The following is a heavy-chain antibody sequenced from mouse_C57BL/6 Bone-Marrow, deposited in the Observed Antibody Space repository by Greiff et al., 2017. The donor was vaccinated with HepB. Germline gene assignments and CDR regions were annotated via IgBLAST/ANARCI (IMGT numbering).Heavy chain of an antibody. D-gene: IGHD2-14*01. CDR1: GFTFSTSG. V-gene: IGHV5-6*01. CDR2: INTGGTYT. J-gene: IGHJ2*01. Sequence: EVQGVESGGDLVKPGGSLKLSCAASGFTFSTSGMSWVRQTPDKRLEWVATINTGGTYTYYPDSVKGRFTISRDTAKNTLFLLMSSLKSEDSAIYYCTRDRFDYYFDYWGQGTTLTVSS. CDR3: TRDRFDYYFDY.